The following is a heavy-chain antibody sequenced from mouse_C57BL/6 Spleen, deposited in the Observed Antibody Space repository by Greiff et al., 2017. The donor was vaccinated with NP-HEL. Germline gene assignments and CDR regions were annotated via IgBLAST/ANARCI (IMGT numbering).Heavy chain of an antibody. D-gene: IGHD4-1*01. CDR3: AKTGTEYFDV. Sequence: EVQLQQSGPGLVKPSQSLSLTCSVTGYSITSGYYWNWIRQFPGNKLEWMGYISYDGSNNYNPSLKNRISITRDTSKNQFFLKLNSVTTEDTATYYCAKTGTEYFDVWGTGTTVTVSS. V-gene: IGHV3-6*01. J-gene: IGHJ1*03. CDR2: ISYDGSN. CDR1: GYSITSGYY.